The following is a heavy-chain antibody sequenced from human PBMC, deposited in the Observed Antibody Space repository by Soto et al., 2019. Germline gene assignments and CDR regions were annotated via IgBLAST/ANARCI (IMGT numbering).Heavy chain of an antibody. J-gene: IGHJ6*02. CDR2: INPSGGST. Sequence: ASVEVSCKASGYTFTSYDMHWVRQAPGQGLEWMGIINPSGGSTSYAQKFQGRVTMTRDTSTSTVYMELSSLRSEDTAVYYCARGGGITGTTWLAYYYGMDVWGQGTTVTVS. V-gene: IGHV1-46*01. CDR1: GYTFTSYD. CDR3: ARGGGITGTTWLAYYYGMDV. D-gene: IGHD1-7*01.